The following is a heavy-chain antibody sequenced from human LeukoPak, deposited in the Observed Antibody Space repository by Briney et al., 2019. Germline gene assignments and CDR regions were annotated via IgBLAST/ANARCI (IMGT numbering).Heavy chain of an antibody. CDR3: ARRQSGSSGWPNFDY. Sequence: GGSLRLSCAASGFTFSSYAMSWVRQAPGKGLEWVSVTYSDGSTYYADSVKGRFTTYRDNSKNTLYLQMNSLRAEDTAVYYCARRQSGSSGWPNFDYWGQGTLVTVSS. CDR1: GFTFSSYA. D-gene: IGHD6-19*01. J-gene: IGHJ4*02. V-gene: IGHV3-66*04. CDR2: TYSDGST.